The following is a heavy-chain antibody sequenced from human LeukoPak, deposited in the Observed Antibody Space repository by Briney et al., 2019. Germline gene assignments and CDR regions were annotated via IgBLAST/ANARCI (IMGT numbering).Heavy chain of an antibody. Sequence: KPGGSLRLSCAASGFTFSSYSMNWVRQAPGKGLEWASSISSSSNYIYYADSVKGRFTISRDNAKNSLYLQMNSLRAEDTAVYYCARGGLDLSSSDYWGQGTLVTVSS. CDR2: ISSSSNYI. J-gene: IGHJ4*02. V-gene: IGHV3-21*01. CDR1: GFTFSSYS. CDR3: ARGGLDLSSSDY. D-gene: IGHD6-6*01.